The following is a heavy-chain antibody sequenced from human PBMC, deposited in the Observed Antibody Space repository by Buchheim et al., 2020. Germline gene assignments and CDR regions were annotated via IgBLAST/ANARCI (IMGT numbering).Heavy chain of an antibody. D-gene: IGHD3-10*01. CDR1: GGSISSGAYY. CDR3: ARGHYYYGSGSPSY. CDR2: IYYSGSP. Sequence: QVQLQESGPGLVKPSQTLSLTCTVSGGSISSGAYYWSWIRQPQGKGLEWIGYIYYSGSPYYNPSLTSRVTIPVDTSKNQFSLKLSSVTAADTAVYYWARGHYYYGSGSPSYWGQGTLVTVSS. V-gene: IGHV4-30-4*01. J-gene: IGHJ4*02.